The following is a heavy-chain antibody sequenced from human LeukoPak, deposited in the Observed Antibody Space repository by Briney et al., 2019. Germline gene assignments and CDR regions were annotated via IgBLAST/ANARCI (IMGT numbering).Heavy chain of an antibody. CDR3: ARDFGERYFDY. J-gene: IGHJ4*02. CDR2: IWYDGSNK. Sequence: GRSLRLSCAASGFTFSSYGMHWVRQAPGKGLEWVAVIWYDGSNKYYADSVKGRFTIYRDNSKNTLYLQMNSLRAEDTAVYYRARDFGERYFDYWGQGTLVTVSS. D-gene: IGHD3-10*01. CDR1: GFTFSSYG. V-gene: IGHV3-33*01.